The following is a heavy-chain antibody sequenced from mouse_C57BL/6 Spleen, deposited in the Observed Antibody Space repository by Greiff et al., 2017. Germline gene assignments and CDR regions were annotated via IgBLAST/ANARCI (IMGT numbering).Heavy chain of an antibody. D-gene: IGHD1-1*01. CDR1: GFTFSDYG. V-gene: IGHV5-17*01. CDR3: ARRYYGSSHYFDY. Sequence: EVHLVESGGGLVKPGGSLKLSCAASGFTFSDYGMHWVRQAPEKGLEWVAYISSGSSTIYYADTVKGRFTISRDNAKNTLFLQMTSLRSEDTAMYYCARRYYGSSHYFDYWGQGTTLTVSS. J-gene: IGHJ2*01. CDR2: ISSGSSTI.